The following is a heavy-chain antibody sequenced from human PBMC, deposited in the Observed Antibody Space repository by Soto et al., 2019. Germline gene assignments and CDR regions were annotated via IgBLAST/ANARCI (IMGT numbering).Heavy chain of an antibody. CDR1: GGSVNGHY. V-gene: IGHV4-34*01. CDR3: ATRITVFGLLIPPFDP. Sequence: SETLSLTCAVYGGSVNGHYWNWIRQPPGKGLEWIGEINHTGGTHYNPSLKSRVTVSVDTSKNQFSLRLSSVTAADTAIYYCATRITVFGLLIPPFDPWGQGTQVTVSS. CDR2: INHTGGT. J-gene: IGHJ5*02. D-gene: IGHD3-3*01.